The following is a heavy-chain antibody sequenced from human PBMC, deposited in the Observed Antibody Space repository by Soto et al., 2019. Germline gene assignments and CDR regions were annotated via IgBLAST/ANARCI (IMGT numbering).Heavy chain of an antibody. D-gene: IGHD2-21*02. CDR3: ARGPSCGGDCYLFDY. V-gene: IGHV1-46*01. CDR1: GYTFTSYY. J-gene: IGHJ4*02. Sequence: QVLLVQSGAEVTRPGASVKVSCKASGYTFTSYYMHWVRQAPGQGLEWMAMINPSGGRTKYAQIFQGRVTLDRDTSTGTVDIELSSLTSEDTAIYYCARGPSCGGDCYLFDYWGQGTQVTVSS. CDR2: INPSGGRT.